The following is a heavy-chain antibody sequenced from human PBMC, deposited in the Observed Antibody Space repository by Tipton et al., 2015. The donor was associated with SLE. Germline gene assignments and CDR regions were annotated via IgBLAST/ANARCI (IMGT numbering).Heavy chain of an antibody. CDR2: IYYSGST. CDR1: GGSISSYY. CDR3: ATQQPLGSSGWYGPPDAFDI. Sequence: TLSLTCTVSGGSISSYYWSWIRQPPGKGLEWIGYIYYSGSTNYNPSLKSRVTISVDTSKNQFSLKLSSVTAADTAVYYCATQQPLGSSGWYGPPDAFDIWGQGTMVTVSS. J-gene: IGHJ3*02. V-gene: IGHV4-59*08. D-gene: IGHD6-19*01.